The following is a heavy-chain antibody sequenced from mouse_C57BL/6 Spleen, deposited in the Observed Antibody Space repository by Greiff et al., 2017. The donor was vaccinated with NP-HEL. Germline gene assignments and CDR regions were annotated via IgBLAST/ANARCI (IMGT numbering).Heavy chain of an antibody. CDR1: GYTFTDYE. J-gene: IGHJ2*01. Sequence: QVQLNQSGAELVRPGASVTLSCKASGYTFTDYEMHWVKQTPVHGLEWIGAIDPETGGTAYNQKFKGKAILTADKSSSTAYMELRSLTSEDSAVYYCTRFGTYFDYWGQGTTLTVSS. CDR2: IDPETGGT. V-gene: IGHV1-15*01. CDR3: TRFGTYFDY. D-gene: IGHD1-1*01.